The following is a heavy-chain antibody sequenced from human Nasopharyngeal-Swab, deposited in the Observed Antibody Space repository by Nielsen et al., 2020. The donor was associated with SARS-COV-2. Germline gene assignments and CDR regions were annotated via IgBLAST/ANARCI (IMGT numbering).Heavy chain of an antibody. D-gene: IGHD5-12*01. J-gene: IGHJ4*02. V-gene: IGHV3-23*03. CDR1: GFTSSSHA. Sequence: GGPLRLPCAASGFTSSSHAMSWVRQAPGKGLEWVSVIYSGGSSTDYADSVKGRFTISRDNSKNTLYLQMNSLRAEDTAVYYCAKDQRYSGYDSFDYWGQGTMVTVSS. CDR2: IYSGGSST. CDR3: AKDQRYSGYDSFDY.